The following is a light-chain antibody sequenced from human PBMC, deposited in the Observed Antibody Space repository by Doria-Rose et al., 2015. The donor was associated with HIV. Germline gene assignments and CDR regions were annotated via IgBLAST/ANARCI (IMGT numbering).Light chain of an antibody. V-gene: IGKV1-39*01. J-gene: IGKJ4*01. CDR2: AAS. CDR1: QSISTY. Sequence: GDRVPITCRASQSISTYLNWYQQKPGKAPKLLIYAASTLQTGVPSRFSGSGSGTDFTLTVSSLQPEDFATYYCQQSYRTPLTFGGGTKVDIK. CDR3: QQSYRTPLT.